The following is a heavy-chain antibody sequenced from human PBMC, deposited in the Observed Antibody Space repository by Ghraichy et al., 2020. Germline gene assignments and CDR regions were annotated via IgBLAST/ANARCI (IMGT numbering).Heavy chain of an antibody. CDR3: ARDEYYDSSGYPTNAFDI. V-gene: IGHV1-8*01. D-gene: IGHD3-22*01. J-gene: IGHJ3*02. CDR1: GYTFTSYD. Sequence: ASVKVSCKASGYTFTSYDINWVRQATGQGLEWMGWMNPNSGNTGYAQKFQGRVTMTRNTSISTAYMELSSLRSEDTAVYYCARDEYYDSSGYPTNAFDIWGQGTMVTVSS. CDR2: MNPNSGNT.